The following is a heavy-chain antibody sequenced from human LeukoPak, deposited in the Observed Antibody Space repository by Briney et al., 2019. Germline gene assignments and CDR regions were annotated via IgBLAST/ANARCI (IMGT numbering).Heavy chain of an antibody. D-gene: IGHD3-3*01. Sequence: ASVKVSCKVSGYTLTELSMHWVRQAPGKGLEWMGGFDPEDGETIYAQKFQGRVTMTEDTSTDTAYMELSSLRSEDTAVYYCARAPPYYDFWSGYYYYFDYWGQGTLVTVSS. V-gene: IGHV1-24*01. J-gene: IGHJ4*02. CDR2: FDPEDGET. CDR3: ARAPPYYDFWSGYYYYFDY. CDR1: GYTLTELS.